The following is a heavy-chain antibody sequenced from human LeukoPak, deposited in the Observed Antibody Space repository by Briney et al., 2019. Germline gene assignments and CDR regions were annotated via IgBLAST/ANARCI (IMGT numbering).Heavy chain of an antibody. V-gene: IGHV3-23*01. CDR1: GFTFSSYW. CDR3: AKAPGAGRDY. Sequence: GGSLRLSCAASGFTFSSYWMSWVRQPPGKGLEWVSAIRGSGGSTYYADSVKGRFTISRDNSKNTLYLQMNSLRAEDTAVYYCAKAPGAGRDYWGRGTLVTVSS. CDR2: IRGSGGST. D-gene: IGHD2-15*01. J-gene: IGHJ4*02.